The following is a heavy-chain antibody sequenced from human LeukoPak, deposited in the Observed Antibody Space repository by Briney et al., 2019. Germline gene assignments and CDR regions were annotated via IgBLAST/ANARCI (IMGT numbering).Heavy chain of an antibody. D-gene: IGHD3-22*01. V-gene: IGHV1-18*01. CDR2: ISAYNGNT. J-gene: IGHJ5*02. CDR1: GYTFTSYG. Sequence: GASVKVSCKASGYTFTSYGISWVRQAPGQGLEWMGWISAYNGNTNYAQKLQGRVTMTTDTYTSTAYMELRRLRSDDTAVYYCARSRVRYYDSSGYYPMDWFDPWGQGTLVTVSS. CDR3: ARSRVRYYDSSGYYPMDWFDP.